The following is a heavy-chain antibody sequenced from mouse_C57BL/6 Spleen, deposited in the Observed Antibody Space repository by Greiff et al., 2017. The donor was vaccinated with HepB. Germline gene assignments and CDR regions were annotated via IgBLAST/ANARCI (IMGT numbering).Heavy chain of an antibody. D-gene: IGHD1-1*01. CDR1: GYTFTSYW. Sequence: LVESGPELVKPGASVKLSCKASGYTFTSYWMHWVKQRPGQGLEWIGNINPSNGGTNYNEKFKSKATLTVDKSSSTAYMQLSSLTSEDSAVYYCARSVHHYFDYWGQGTTLTVSS. CDR2: INPSNGGT. V-gene: IGHV1-53*01. J-gene: IGHJ2*01. CDR3: ARSVHHYFDY.